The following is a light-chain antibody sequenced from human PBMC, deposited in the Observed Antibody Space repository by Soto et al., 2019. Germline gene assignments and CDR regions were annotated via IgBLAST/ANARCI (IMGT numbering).Light chain of an antibody. Sequence: QSVLTQPASVSGSPGQSITISCTGTSSDVGGYNYVSWYQQHPGKAPKLMIYDVSNRPSGVSNRFSGSKSGNTASLTISGLQAEDEAEYYCSSYTSSSLHVFGTGTKSPS. CDR2: DVS. CDR1: SSDVGGYNY. J-gene: IGLJ1*01. CDR3: SSYTSSSLHV. V-gene: IGLV2-14*03.